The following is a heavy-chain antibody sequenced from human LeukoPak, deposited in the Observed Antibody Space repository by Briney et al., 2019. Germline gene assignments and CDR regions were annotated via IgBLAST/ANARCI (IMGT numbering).Heavy chain of an antibody. CDR1: GVTFSKYA. Sequence: PGGSLRLSCAASGVTFSKYAMTWVRQAPGEGLDWVSTISGGGESTYYADSVKGRFTISRDNSKSTLYLQMNVLRAEDTAVYYCAKGGHYSPFDYWGQGTLVTVSS. D-gene: IGHD2-15*01. CDR2: ISGGGEST. CDR3: AKGGHYSPFDY. J-gene: IGHJ4*02. V-gene: IGHV3-23*01.